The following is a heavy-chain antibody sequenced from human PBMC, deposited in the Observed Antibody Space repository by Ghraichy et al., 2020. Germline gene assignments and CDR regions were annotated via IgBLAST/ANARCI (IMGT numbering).Heavy chain of an antibody. V-gene: IGHV4-34*01. CDR2: INHSGST. CDR1: GGSFSGYY. Sequence: SETLSLTCAVYGGSFSGYYWSWIRQPPGKGLEWIGEINHSGSTNSNQSLKSRVTILVDTSKSQFSLSLRSVTAADTAVYFCARVNRRWKQQLARYYYFGMDVWGQGTTVTVSS. J-gene: IGHJ6*02. D-gene: IGHD6-13*01. CDR3: ARVNRRWKQQLARYYYFGMDV.